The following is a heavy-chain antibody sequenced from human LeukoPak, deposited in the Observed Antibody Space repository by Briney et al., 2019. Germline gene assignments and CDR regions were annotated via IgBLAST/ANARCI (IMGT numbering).Heavy chain of an antibody. V-gene: IGHV3-21*01. J-gene: IGHJ4*02. Sequence: GGSLRLSCVASGFPFSSYWMTWVRQAPGKGLEWASSISSSSSYIYYADSVEGRFTISRDNAKNSLYLQMNSLRAEDTAVYYCARDLGSSSSFWGQGTLVTVSS. D-gene: IGHD6-6*01. CDR3: ARDLGSSSSF. CDR1: GFPFSSYW. CDR2: ISSSSSYI.